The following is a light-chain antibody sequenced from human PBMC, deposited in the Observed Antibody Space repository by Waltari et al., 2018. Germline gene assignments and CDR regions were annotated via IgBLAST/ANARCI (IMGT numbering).Light chain of an antibody. Sequence: QALVTQETSLTVSPGATVTLTCAPSTGTVTSRHYPYWFQQKPVQSPRPLIYDTIDKHSGTPARFSGALVGCKATLTLSGAQADDDADYYCLISWTEGRPQFGGGTKLTVL. CDR3: LISWTEGRPQ. J-gene: IGLJ2*01. V-gene: IGLV7-46*01. CDR2: DTI. CDR1: TGTVTSRHY.